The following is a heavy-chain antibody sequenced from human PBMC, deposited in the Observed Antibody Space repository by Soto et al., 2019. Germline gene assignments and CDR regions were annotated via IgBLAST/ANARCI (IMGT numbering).Heavy chain of an antibody. Sequence: ASVKVSCKASGYTFTSYYMHWVRQAPAQGLEWMGIINPSGGSTSYAQKFQGRVTMTRDTSTSTVYMELSSLRSEDTAVYYCARALVAARQYYYYGMDVWGQGTTVTVSS. J-gene: IGHJ6*02. CDR3: ARALVAARQYYYYGMDV. CDR1: GYTFTSYY. CDR2: INPSGGST. V-gene: IGHV1-46*01. D-gene: IGHD6-6*01.